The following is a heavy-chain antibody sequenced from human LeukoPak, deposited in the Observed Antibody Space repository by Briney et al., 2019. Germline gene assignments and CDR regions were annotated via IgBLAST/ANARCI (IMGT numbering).Heavy chain of an antibody. V-gene: IGHV3-13*01. CDR1: GFAFSSYD. J-gene: IGHJ4*02. CDR2: IGHAGDT. D-gene: IGHD1-26*01. CDR3: AALGDWIY. Sequence: GGSLRLSCAASGFAFSSYDMHWVRQVSGKGLEWVSAIGHAGDTYYADCVKGRFTISREDAKNYFFLQMNSLRAVDTAVYFCAALGDWIYWGPGNLVTVSS.